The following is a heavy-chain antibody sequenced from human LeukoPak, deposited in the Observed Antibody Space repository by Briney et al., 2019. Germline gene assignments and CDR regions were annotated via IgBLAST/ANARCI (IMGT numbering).Heavy chain of an antibody. CDR3: ARGRERYCGGGSCYYYYYMDV. CDR2: ISSSGSTI. Sequence: GGSLRLSSAASGFTFSDYYMSWIRQAPGKGLEWVSYISSSGSTIYYADSVKGRFTISRDNAKNSLYLQMKSLRAEDTGVYYCARGRERYCGGGSCYYYYYMDVWGKGTTVTVSS. V-gene: IGHV3-11*04. CDR1: GFTFSDYY. J-gene: IGHJ6*03. D-gene: IGHD2-15*01.